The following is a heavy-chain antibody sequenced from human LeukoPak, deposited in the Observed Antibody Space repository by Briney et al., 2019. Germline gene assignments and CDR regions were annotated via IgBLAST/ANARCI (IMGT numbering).Heavy chain of an antibody. CDR1: GFTFTSYY. D-gene: IGHD3-22*01. Sequence: ASVKVSCKASGFTFTSYYMHWVRQAPGQGLEWMGIINPSGHTTNYAQKFQGRVTMTRDTSTSTVYMELSSLRSEDTAVYYCARDRRYYDSSGFLDYWGQGTLVTVSS. CDR2: INPSGHTT. CDR3: ARDRRYYDSSGFLDY. V-gene: IGHV1-46*01. J-gene: IGHJ4*02.